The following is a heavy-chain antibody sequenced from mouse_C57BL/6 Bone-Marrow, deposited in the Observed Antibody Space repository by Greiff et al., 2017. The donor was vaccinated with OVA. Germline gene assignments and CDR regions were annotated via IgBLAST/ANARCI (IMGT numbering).Heavy chain of an antibody. V-gene: IGHV5-4*03. CDR2: ISDGGSYT. CDR1: GFTFSSYA. CDR3: ARGDYGSSYGFDY. J-gene: IGHJ2*01. D-gene: IGHD1-1*01. Sequence: EVMLVESGGGLVKPGGSLKLSCAASGFTFSSYAMSWVRQTPEKRLEWVATISDGGSYTYSPDNVKGRFTISRDNAKNNLYLQMSHLKSEDTAMYYCARGDYGSSYGFDYWGQGTTLTVSS.